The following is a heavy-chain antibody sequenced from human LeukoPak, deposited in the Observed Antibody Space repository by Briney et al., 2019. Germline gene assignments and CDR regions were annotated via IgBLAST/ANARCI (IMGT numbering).Heavy chain of an antibody. J-gene: IGHJ6*02. D-gene: IGHD1-14*01. CDR2: IRDEANSYNT. CDR1: GFNYRAHY. Sequence: PGGSLRLFCAVSGFNYRAHYVDWVRQAAGKGLEWLGRIRDEANSYNTEVAASVKGRFTVSKDYMKSLLYLQMNSLKAEDTAVYYCALNTRNLNDNGMDVWGQGTTVTVS. CDR3: ALNTRNLNDNGMDV. V-gene: IGHV3-72*01.